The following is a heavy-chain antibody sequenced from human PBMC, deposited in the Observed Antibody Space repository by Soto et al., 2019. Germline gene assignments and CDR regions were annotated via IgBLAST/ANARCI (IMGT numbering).Heavy chain of an antibody. V-gene: IGHV3-23*01. J-gene: IGHJ5*01. CDR2: FSGPCGGT. D-gene: IGHD1-26*01. CDR1: GFTFIRYA. CDR3: AKGKISTTTYTSFDS. Sequence: WRSLRLSCSASGFTFIRYAMSWVRQAPGKGLEWVPTFSGPCGGTYYADAVKGRFTISRYNCQSSLYLQMSSLRAEATAVYSCAKGKISTTTYTSFDSWGQGTLGTVYS.